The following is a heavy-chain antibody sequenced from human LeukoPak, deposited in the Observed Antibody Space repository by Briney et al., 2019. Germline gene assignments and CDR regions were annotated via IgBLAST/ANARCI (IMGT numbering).Heavy chain of an antibody. CDR3: ARDLRRDDY. CDR2: ISTSGSII. V-gene: IGHV3-48*03. D-gene: IGHD5-24*01. Sequence: PGESLRLSCAASGFTFSNYGMNWVRQAPGKGLEWVSYISTSGSIIYDADSVKGRFAISRDNAKNSLYLQMNSLRAEDTAVYYCARDLRRDDYWGQGTLVTVSS. CDR1: GFTFSNYG. J-gene: IGHJ4*02.